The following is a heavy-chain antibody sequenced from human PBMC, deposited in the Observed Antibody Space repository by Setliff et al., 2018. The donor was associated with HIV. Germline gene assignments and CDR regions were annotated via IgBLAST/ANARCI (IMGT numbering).Heavy chain of an antibody. Sequence: PSETLSLTCTVSGGSISSGSHYWNWVRQSAGKGLEWIGRIYSSGSTNYNPSLNSRVSISVDTSKNQFSLKLNSVTAADTAVYYCARVQMAYAAFDVWGQGTMVTVSS. CDR2: IYSSGST. V-gene: IGHV4-61*02. CDR1: GGSISSGSHY. D-gene: IGHD4-17*01. CDR3: ARVQMAYAAFDV. J-gene: IGHJ3*01.